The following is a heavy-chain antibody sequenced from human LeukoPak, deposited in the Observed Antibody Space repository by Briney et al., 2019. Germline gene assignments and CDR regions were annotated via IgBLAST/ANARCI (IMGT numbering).Heavy chain of an antibody. CDR1: GYSISSGYC. D-gene: IGHD1-14*01. CDR2: IYQSGYT. J-gene: IGHJ5*02. Sequence: SETLSLTCNVSGYSISSGYCWSWIRQAPGKRLEWIGSIYQSGYTNYNPSLKSRLTISVDTSKNQFSLKLRSVTAADTAVYNCAREGTVRWFDPWGQGTLVIVSS. CDR3: AREGTVRWFDP. V-gene: IGHV4-38-2*02.